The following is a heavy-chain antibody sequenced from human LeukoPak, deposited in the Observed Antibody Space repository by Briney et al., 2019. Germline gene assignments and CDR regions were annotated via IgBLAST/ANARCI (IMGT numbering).Heavy chain of an antibody. V-gene: IGHV4-39*07. J-gene: IGHJ4*02. CDR3: ARGDSGSYYD. CDR2: ISYSGST. Sequence: SETLSLTCTVSGDSISSSRFYWGWVRQPPGKGLEWIGSISYSGSTYYNPSLKSRVTISIDTSKNQFSLKLSSVTAADTAVYSCARGDSGSYYDWGQGSLVTVSS. D-gene: IGHD1-26*01. CDR1: GDSISSSRFY.